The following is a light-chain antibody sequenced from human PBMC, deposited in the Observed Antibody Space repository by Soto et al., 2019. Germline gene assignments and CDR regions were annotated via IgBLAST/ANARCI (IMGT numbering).Light chain of an antibody. CDR2: GAS. J-gene: IGKJ1*01. V-gene: IGKV3-20*01. Sequence: EIVLTQSPGTLSLSPGERATLSCRASQSVSSSYLAWYQQKPGQAPRLLIYGASSRATGIPDRFSGSGSGTDFTLTISRLEPADFAVYYCRQYGAFGQGTKVEIK. CDR3: RQYGA. CDR1: QSVSSSY.